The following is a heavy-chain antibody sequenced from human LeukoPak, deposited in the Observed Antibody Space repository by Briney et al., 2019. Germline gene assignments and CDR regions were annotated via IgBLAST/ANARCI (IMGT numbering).Heavy chain of an antibody. Sequence: SETLSLTCTVSGYSISSGYYWGWIRQPPGKGLEWIGSIYHSGSTYYNPSLKSRVTISVDTSKNQFSLKLSSVTAADTAVYYCARDPIRGYSYGYPYFDYWGQGTLVTVSS. D-gene: IGHD5-18*01. CDR1: GYSISSGYY. V-gene: IGHV4-38-2*02. J-gene: IGHJ4*02. CDR2: IYHSGST. CDR3: ARDPIRGYSYGYPYFDY.